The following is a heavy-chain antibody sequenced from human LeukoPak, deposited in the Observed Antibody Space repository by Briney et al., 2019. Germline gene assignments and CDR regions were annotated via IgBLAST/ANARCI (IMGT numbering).Heavy chain of an antibody. CDR3: GRGSGTFDY. V-gene: IGHV4-59*01. J-gene: IGHJ4*02. Sequence: SETLSLTCTVSGGSISSYYWSWIRQPPGKGLEWIGYISYSGSANYNPSLKSRVTILVDTSKNQFSLKLSSVTAADTAVYYCGRGSGTFDYWGQGTLVTVSS. CDR1: GGSISSYY. D-gene: IGHD3/OR15-3a*01. CDR2: ISYSGSA.